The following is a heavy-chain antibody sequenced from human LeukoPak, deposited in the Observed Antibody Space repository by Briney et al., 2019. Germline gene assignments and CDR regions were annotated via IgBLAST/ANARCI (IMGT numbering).Heavy chain of an antibody. CDR2: ISSNGGSP. CDR3: VKVAVGANFDC. D-gene: IGHD1-26*01. Sequence: GGSLRLSCSASGFTFSNYGLHWVRQAPGKGLEYVSSISSNGGSPHYADSVRGRFTISRDNSTSTLFLQMSSLRTDDTAVYYCVKVAVGANFDCWGQGTLVTVSS. V-gene: IGHV3-64D*09. CDR1: GFTFSNYG. J-gene: IGHJ4*02.